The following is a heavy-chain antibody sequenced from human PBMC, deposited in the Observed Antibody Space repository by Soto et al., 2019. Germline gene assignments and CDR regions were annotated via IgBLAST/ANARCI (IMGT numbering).Heavy chain of an antibody. J-gene: IGHJ6*02. V-gene: IGHV3-73*02. CDR1: GFTFSGSA. CDR2: IRSKANSYAT. CDR3: TSSPLIDYYYYYGMDV. D-gene: IGHD3-22*01. Sequence: EVQLVESGGGLVQPGGSLKLSCAASGFTFSGSAMHWVRQASGKGLEWVGRIRSKANSYATAYAASVKGRFTISRDDSKNTAYLQMNSLKTEDTVVYYCTSSPLIDYYYYYGMDVWGQGTTVTVSS.